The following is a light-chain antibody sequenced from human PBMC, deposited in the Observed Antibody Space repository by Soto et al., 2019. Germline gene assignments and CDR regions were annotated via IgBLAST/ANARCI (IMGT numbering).Light chain of an antibody. CDR2: EGS. Sequence: QSALTQPASVSGSPGQSITISCTGTSSDVGNYKFVSWYQHHPVKAPKLMIYEGSKRPSGVSDRFSGSKSGNTASLTISGLQAEDEADYYCCSYTGSSPLYIFGSGTKLTVL. V-gene: IGLV2-23*01. J-gene: IGLJ1*01. CDR1: SSDVGNYKF. CDR3: CSYTGSSPLYI.